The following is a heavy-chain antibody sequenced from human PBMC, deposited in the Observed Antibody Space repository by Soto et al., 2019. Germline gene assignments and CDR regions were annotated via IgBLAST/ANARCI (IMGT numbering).Heavy chain of an antibody. Sequence: QEQLQQSGPGLVKPSQTLSLTCAISGDSVSKNSATWNWIRQSPARGLEWLGRTYYRSKWYNDFAVSVKSRITSHPHTPKIQFALQMNSVTPEDTAVYYGARGYLRGGNWYFDLWGRGTLVTVSS. V-gene: IGHV6-1*01. J-gene: IGHJ2*01. D-gene: IGHD3-16*01. CDR1: GDSVSKNSAT. CDR3: ARGYLRGGNWYFDL. CDR2: TYYRSKWYN.